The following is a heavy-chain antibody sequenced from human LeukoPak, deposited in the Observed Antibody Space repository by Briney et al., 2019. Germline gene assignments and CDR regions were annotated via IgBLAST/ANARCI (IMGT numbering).Heavy chain of an antibody. CDR3: ARDRRVIDY. CDR2: IKQDGSEK. V-gene: IGHV3-7*01. J-gene: IGHJ4*02. CDR1: GFTFSSYW. D-gene: IGHD4-23*01. Sequence: GGSLRLSCAASGFTFSSYWVSWVRQAPGKGLEWVANIKQDGSEKYYVDSVKGRFTISRDNAKNSLYLQMNSLRAEDTAVYYCARDRRVIDYWGQGTLATVSS.